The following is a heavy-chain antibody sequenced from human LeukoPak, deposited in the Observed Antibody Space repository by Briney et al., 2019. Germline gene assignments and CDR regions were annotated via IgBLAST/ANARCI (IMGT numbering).Heavy chain of an antibody. CDR1: GFTFSSYA. D-gene: IGHD3-10*01. CDR2: ISGSGGST. Sequence: GGSLRLSCAASGFTFSSYAMSWVRQAPGKGLEWVSAISGSGGSTYYADSVKGRFTISRDNSKNTLYLQMNSLRAEDTAVYHCAKAPWSSGRLTFDYWGQGTLVTVSS. V-gene: IGHV3-23*01. CDR3: AKAPWSSGRLTFDY. J-gene: IGHJ4*02.